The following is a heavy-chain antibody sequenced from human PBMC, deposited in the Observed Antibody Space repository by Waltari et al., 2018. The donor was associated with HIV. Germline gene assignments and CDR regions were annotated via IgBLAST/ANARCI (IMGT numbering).Heavy chain of an antibody. J-gene: IGHJ6*02. D-gene: IGHD3-10*01. CDR1: GYSISSGYY. V-gene: IGHV4-38-2*02. CDR2: IYHSGST. Sequence: QVQLQESGPGLVKPSETLSLTCTVSGYSISSGYYWGWIRQPPGKGLEWIGSIYHSGSTYYNPSLKSLVTISLDTSKNQFSLMLSSVTAADTAVYYCARCDQSYPILWFGEFGMDVCVQVTTVTVSS. CDR3: ARCDQSYPILWFGEFGMDV.